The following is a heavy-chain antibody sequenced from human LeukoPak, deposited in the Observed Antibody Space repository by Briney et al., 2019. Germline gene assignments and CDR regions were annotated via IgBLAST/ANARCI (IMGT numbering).Heavy chain of an antibody. V-gene: IGHV3-7*01. CDR3: AREPELDYFDY. Sequence: GGSLRLSCAASGFAFSSYCMTWVRQAPGKGLEWVANIKQDGSEKDYVDSVKGRFTISRDNAKNSLYLQMNSLRAEDTAVYYCAREPELDYFDYWGQGTLVTVSS. J-gene: IGHJ4*02. D-gene: IGHD6-13*01. CDR2: IKQDGSEK. CDR1: GFAFSSYC.